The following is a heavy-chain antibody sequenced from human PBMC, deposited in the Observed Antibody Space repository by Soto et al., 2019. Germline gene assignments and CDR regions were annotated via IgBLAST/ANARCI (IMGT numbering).Heavy chain of an antibody. CDR2: ISSSSSTI. Sequence: PGGSLRLSCAASGFTFSSYSMNWVRQAPGKGLEWVSYISSSSSTIYYADSVKGRFTISRDNAKNSLYLQMNSLRDEDTAVYYCAREYYYGSGSSLPINYYYYGMDVWGQGTTVTVSS. J-gene: IGHJ6*02. CDR1: GFTFSSYS. V-gene: IGHV3-48*02. CDR3: AREYYYGSGSSLPINYYYYGMDV. D-gene: IGHD3-10*01.